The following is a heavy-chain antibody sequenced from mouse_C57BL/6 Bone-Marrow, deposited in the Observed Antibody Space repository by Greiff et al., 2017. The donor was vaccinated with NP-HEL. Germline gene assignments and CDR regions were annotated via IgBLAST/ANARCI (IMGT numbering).Heavy chain of an antibody. D-gene: IGHD1-1*01. CDR2: IYPGDGDT. CDR1: GYAFSSSW. J-gene: IGHJ3*01. CDR3: ARSDYYGSSYGFAY. Sequence: QVQLKESGPELVKPGASVKISCKASGYAFSSSWMNWVKQRPGKGLEWIGRIYPGDGDTNYNGKFKGQATLTADKSSSTAYMQLSSLTSEDSAVYFCARSDYYGSSYGFAYWGQGTLVTVSA. V-gene: IGHV1-82*01.